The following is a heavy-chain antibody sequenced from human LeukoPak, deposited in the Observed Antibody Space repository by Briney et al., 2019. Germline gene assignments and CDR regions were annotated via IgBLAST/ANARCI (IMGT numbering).Heavy chain of an antibody. Sequence: SETLSLTCTVSGGSISSSSYYWGWIRQPPGKGLEWIGSIYYSGSTYYNPSLKSRVTISVDTSKNQFFLKLSSVTAADTAVYYCARTSLGRFLEWTIDYWGQGTLVTVSS. V-gene: IGHV4-39*07. J-gene: IGHJ4*02. D-gene: IGHD3-3*01. CDR3: ARTSLGRFLEWTIDY. CDR1: GGSISSSSYY. CDR2: IYYSGST.